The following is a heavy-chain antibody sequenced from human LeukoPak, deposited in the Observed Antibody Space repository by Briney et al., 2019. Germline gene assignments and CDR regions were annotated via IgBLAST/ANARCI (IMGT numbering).Heavy chain of an antibody. CDR1: GFTFSSYS. CDR2: ISSSSSYI. CDR3: ARDSRGSYPGGFDY. J-gene: IGHJ4*02. V-gene: IGHV3-21*01. D-gene: IGHD1-26*01. Sequence: PGGSLRLSCAASGFTFSSYSVNWVRQAPGKGLEWVSSISSSSSYIYYADSVKGRFTISRDNAKNSLYLQMISLRAEDTAVYYCARDSRGSYPGGFDYWGQGTLVTVSS.